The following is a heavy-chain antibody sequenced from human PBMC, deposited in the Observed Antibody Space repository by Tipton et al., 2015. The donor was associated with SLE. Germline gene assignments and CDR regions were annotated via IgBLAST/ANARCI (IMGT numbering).Heavy chain of an antibody. J-gene: IGHJ5*02. D-gene: IGHD2-2*01. Sequence: VQLVQSGAEVKPSQTLSLTCAISGDSVSSNSAAWNWIRQSPSRGLEWLGRTYYRSKWYNDYAVSVKSRITINPDTSKNQFSLQLNSVTPEDTAVYYCARGSSTSCYSCNWFDPWGQGTLVTVSS. CDR2: TYYRSKWYN. CDR1: GDSVSSNSAA. V-gene: IGHV6-1*01. CDR3: ARGSSTSCYSCNWFDP.